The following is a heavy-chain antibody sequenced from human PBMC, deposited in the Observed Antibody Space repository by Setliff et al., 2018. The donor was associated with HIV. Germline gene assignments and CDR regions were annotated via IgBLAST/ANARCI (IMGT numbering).Heavy chain of an antibody. D-gene: IGHD3-3*01. CDR2: MSYDGSNK. Sequence: SLRLSCAASGFIFSSYAMHWVRQAPGKGLEWVAVMSYDGSNKYYADSVKGRFTISRDNSKNTLYLQMNSLRAEDTAVYYCARDSMGGPKYYDFWITSYYYYGMDVWGQGTTVTVSS. CDR3: ARDSMGGPKYYDFWITSYYYYGMDV. V-gene: IGHV3-30*01. J-gene: IGHJ6*02. CDR1: GFIFSSYA.